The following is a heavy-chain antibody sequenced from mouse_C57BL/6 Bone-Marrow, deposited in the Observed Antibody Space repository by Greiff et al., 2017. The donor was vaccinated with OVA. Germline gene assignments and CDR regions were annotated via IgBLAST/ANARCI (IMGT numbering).Heavy chain of an antibody. CDR3: TRWRH. V-gene: IGHV1-15*01. CDR1: GYTFTDYE. Sequence: QVQLKESGAELVRPGASVTLSCKASGYTFTDYEMHWVKQTPVHGLEWIGAIDPETGGTAYNQKFKGKAILTADKSSSTAYMELRSLTSEDSAVYYCTRWRHWGKGTTLTVSS. J-gene: IGHJ2*01. CDR2: IDPETGGT.